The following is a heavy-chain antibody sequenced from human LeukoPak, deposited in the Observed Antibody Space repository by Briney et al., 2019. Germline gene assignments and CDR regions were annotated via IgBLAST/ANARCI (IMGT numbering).Heavy chain of an antibody. Sequence: ASVKVSCKASGYTFTGYYMHWVRQAPGQGLEWMGWINPNSGGINYAQKFQGRVTMTRDTSISTAYMELSRLRSDDTAVYYCARGGNVWGSHNWFDPWGQGTLVTVSS. CDR3: ARGGNVWGSHNWFDP. CDR2: INPNSGGI. D-gene: IGHD3-16*01. CDR1: GYTFTGYY. J-gene: IGHJ5*02. V-gene: IGHV1-2*02.